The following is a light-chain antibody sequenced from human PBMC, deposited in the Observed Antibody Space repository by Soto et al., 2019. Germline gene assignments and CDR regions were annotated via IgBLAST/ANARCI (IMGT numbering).Light chain of an antibody. Sequence: QAVVTQEPSFSVSPGGTVTLTCGLSSGPVFTSSYPNWYQQTPGQAPRTLIFNTNTQSSGVPDRFSGSILGDKAALTITGAQADDDSYYYCLLYLGGGIWVFGGGTKLTVL. CDR1: SGPVFTSSY. V-gene: IGLV8-61*01. J-gene: IGLJ3*02. CDR2: NTN. CDR3: LLYLGGGIWV.